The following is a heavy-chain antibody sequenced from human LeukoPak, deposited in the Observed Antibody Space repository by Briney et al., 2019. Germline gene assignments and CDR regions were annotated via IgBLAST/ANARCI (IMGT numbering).Heavy chain of an antibody. Sequence: SETLSLTYTVSGGSISSYYWSWIRQPPGKGLEWIGYIYYSGSTNYNPSLKSRVTISVDTSKNQFSLKLSSVTAADTAVYYCACYGDYDYWFDPWGQGTLVTVSS. CDR1: GGSISSYY. J-gene: IGHJ5*02. CDR3: ACYGDYDYWFDP. CDR2: IYYSGST. D-gene: IGHD4-17*01. V-gene: IGHV4-59*13.